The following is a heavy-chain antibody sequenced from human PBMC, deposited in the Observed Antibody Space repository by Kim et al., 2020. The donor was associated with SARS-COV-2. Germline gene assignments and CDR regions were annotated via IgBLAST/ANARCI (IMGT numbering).Heavy chain of an antibody. CDR3: ARTTSYYYGLAY. CDR2: IWYDGSNK. J-gene: IGHJ4*02. V-gene: IGHV3-33*01. Sequence: GGSLRLSCAASGFTFSSYGMHWVRQAPGKGLEWVAVIWYDGSNKYYADSVKGRFTISRDNSKNTLYLQMNSLRAEDTAVYYCARTTSYYYGLAYWGQGTLVTVSS. CDR1: GFTFSSYG. D-gene: IGHD3-10*01.